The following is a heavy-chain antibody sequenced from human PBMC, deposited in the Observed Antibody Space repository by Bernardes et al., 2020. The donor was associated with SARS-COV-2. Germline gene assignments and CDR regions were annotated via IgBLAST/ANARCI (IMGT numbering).Heavy chain of an antibody. D-gene: IGHD2-15*01. CDR2: IWCDGTNK. CDR1: GFTFSNYG. Sequence: GGSLRLSCAASGFTFSNYGMHWVRQAPGKGLEWVAVIWCDGTNKYFVDSVKGRFTISRDSSKNTVYLQMNSLRDEDTAVYHCARAPRYCSGGTCYGGFDIWGQGTMVTVSS. V-gene: IGHV3-33*08. J-gene: IGHJ3*02. CDR3: ARAPRYCSGGTCYGGFDI.